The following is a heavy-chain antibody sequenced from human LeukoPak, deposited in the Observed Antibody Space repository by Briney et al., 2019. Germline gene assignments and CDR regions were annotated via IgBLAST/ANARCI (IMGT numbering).Heavy chain of an antibody. J-gene: IGHJ5*02. CDR3: ARAAMVRGVTGWFDP. V-gene: IGHV4-59*01. CDR1: GGPISSYY. CDR2: IYYSGST. Sequence: KPSETLSLTCTVSGGPISSYYWSWIRQPPGKGLEWIGYIYYSGSTNYNPSLKSRVTISVDTSKNQFSLKLSSVTAADTAVYYCARAAMVRGVTGWFDPWGQGTLVTVSS. D-gene: IGHD3-10*01.